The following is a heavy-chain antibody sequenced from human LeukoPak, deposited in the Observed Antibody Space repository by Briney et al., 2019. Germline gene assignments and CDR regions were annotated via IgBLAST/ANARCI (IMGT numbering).Heavy chain of an antibody. CDR3: ASLSIAAAVN. J-gene: IGHJ4*02. V-gene: IGHV3-30-3*01. CDR1: GFTFSSYA. D-gene: IGHD6-13*01. CDR2: ISYDGSNK. Sequence: PGGSLRLSCAASGFTFSSYAMHWARQAPGKGLEWVAVISYDGSNKYYADSVKGRFTISRDNSKNTLYLQMNSLRAEDTAVYYCASLSIAAAVNWGQGTLVTVSS.